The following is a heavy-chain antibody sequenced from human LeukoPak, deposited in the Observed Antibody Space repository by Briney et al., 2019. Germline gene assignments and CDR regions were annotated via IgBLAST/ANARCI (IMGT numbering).Heavy chain of an antibody. Sequence: GEYLKISCSATGYKFTNYWIVWVRQMAGKSLEWMGSIFPDDSDTRYSPSFQGQVTLSADKSISTVYLQWRSLKASDTAIYYCARGHRTDFDYWGQGALVTVSS. CDR3: ARGHRTDFDY. J-gene: IGHJ4*02. CDR1: GYKFTNYW. V-gene: IGHV5-51*01. CDR2: IFPDDSDT.